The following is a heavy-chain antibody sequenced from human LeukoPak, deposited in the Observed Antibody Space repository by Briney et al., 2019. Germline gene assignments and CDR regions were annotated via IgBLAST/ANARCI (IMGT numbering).Heavy chain of an antibody. V-gene: IGHV3-33*08. CDR2: IRYDGSNK. CDR1: GFIFSSYS. D-gene: IGHD1-1*01. CDR3: ARDSRQLEPLDY. J-gene: IGHJ4*02. Sequence: GGSLRLSCAASGFIFSSYSMNWVRQAPGKGLEWVAVIRYDGSNKYYADSVKGRFTISRDNSKNTLYLQMNSLRAEDTAVYYCARDSRQLEPLDYWGQGTLVTVSS.